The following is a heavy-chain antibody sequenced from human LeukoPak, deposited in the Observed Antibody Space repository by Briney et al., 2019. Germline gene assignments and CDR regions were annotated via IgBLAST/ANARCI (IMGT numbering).Heavy chain of an antibody. CDR3: ARGSSSWAPEVYYYYGMDV. CDR1: GYTFTSYG. V-gene: IGHV1-2*02. J-gene: IGHJ6*02. Sequence: ASVKVSCKASGYTFTSYGISWVRQAPGQGLEWMGWINPNSGGTNYAQKFQGRVTMTRDTSISTAYMGLSRLRSDDTAVYYCARGSSSWAPEVYYYYGMDVWGQGTTVTVSS. D-gene: IGHD6-13*01. CDR2: INPNSGGT.